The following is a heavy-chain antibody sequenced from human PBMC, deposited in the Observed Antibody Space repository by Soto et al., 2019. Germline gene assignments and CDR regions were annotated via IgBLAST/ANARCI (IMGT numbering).Heavy chain of an antibody. CDR3: AAGGGLPRYY. CDR2: IYHSGST. Sequence: PSETLSLTCAVYGGSFSGYYWTWIRQPPGTGLEWIGYIYHSGSTYYNPSLKSRVTISVDRSKNQFSLKLSSVTAADTAVYYCAAGGGLPRYYWGQGTLVTVSS. CDR1: GGSFSGYY. J-gene: IGHJ4*02. V-gene: IGHV4-34*01. D-gene: IGHD5-12*01.